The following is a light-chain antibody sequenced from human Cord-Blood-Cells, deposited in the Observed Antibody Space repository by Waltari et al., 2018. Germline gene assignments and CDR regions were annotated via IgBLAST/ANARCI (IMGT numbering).Light chain of an antibody. J-gene: IGKJ4*01. CDR3: QQRSNWPLP. CDR1: QSVSSY. Sequence: EIVLTQSPATLSLSPGERATLSCRASQSVSSYLAWYQQKPGQAPRLLIYDASNRATGIPARFSRRESGTDFTLTISSLGPETFAVYYCQQRSNWPLPFGAGTKVEIK. CDR2: DAS. V-gene: IGKV3-11*01.